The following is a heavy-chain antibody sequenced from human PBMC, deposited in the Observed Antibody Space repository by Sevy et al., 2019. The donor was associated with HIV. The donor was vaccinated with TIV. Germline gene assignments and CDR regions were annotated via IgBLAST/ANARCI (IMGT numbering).Heavy chain of an antibody. Sequence: GGSLRLSCTASGFTLSDYYISWIRQAPGKGLQWISYMSDSDDSGGDDTSYYAGAVEGRFTISRDNAKNSLYMQMSSLRADDTVVYNCARDHVKDSKGGDCYYHSMDVWGRGTTVTVSS. V-gene: IGHV3-11*01. J-gene: IGHJ6*02. D-gene: IGHD4-4*01. CDR1: GFTLSDYY. CDR2: MSDSDDSGGDDTS. CDR3: ARDHVKDSKGGDCYYHSMDV.